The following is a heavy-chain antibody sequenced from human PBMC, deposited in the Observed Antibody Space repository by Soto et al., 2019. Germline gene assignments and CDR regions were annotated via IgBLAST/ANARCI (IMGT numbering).Heavy chain of an antibody. J-gene: IGHJ5*02. V-gene: IGHV1-18*01. Sequence: GASLKVSCKASGYTCTSYGISWVLQAPGQGLEWMGWISAYNGNTNYAQKLQGRVTMTTDTSTSTAYMELRSLRSDDTAVYYCAIQYGYYNGRFDPWGQGTLFTVPS. CDR3: AIQYGYYNGRFDP. CDR1: GYTCTSYG. CDR2: ISAYNGNT. D-gene: IGHD4-17*01.